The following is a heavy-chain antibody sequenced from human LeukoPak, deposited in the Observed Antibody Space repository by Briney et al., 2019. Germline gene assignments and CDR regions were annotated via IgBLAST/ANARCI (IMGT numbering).Heavy chain of an antibody. Sequence: GGSLRLSCAASGFIFSNYWMHWVRQAPGKGLVWVSRINTDGSSIIYADSVRGRFTVSRDNAQNTLYLQMNSLRAEDTAVYYCARESRGSGNFHWGQGTLVTVSS. CDR3: ARESRGSGNFH. V-gene: IGHV3-74*01. CDR2: INTDGSSI. CDR1: GFIFSNYW. D-gene: IGHD4-23*01. J-gene: IGHJ4*02.